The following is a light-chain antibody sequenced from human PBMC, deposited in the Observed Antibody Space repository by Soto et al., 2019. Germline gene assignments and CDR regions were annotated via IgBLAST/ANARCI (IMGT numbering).Light chain of an antibody. CDR3: QQSYSTPLT. Sequence: DIQMTQSPSSLSASLGDRLTLTCLASQSISSYLNWYQQKPGKAPKLLIYAASSLQSGVPSRFSGSGSGTDFTLTISSLQPEDFATYYCQQSYSTPLTFGGGTKVAIK. CDR2: AAS. V-gene: IGKV1-39*01. CDR1: QSISSY. J-gene: IGKJ4*01.